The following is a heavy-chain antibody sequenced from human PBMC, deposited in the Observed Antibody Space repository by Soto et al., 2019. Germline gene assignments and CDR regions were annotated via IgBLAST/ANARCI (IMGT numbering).Heavy chain of an antibody. D-gene: IGHD3-22*01. V-gene: IGHV3-74*01. J-gene: IGHJ4*02. CDR1: GFTFSSYW. Sequence: EVQLVESGGGIVQPGGSLRLSCAASGFTFSSYWMHWVRQAPGKGLVWVSRINSDGSRTSYADSAKGRFTISRDNAKNTVYLQMNSLRAEDTAVYYCARGDGDYYDGDGYLGRHWGQGTLGTVSS. CDR3: ARGDGDYYDGDGYLGRH. CDR2: INSDGSRT.